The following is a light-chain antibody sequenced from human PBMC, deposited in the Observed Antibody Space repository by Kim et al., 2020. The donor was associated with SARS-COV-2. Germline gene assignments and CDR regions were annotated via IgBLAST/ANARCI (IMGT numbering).Light chain of an antibody. V-gene: IGKV3-20*01. CDR1: QSVSSTY. CDR2: GAS. J-gene: IGKJ4*01. CDR3: QQYGRSPLT. Sequence: EIVLTQSPGTLSLSPGERATLSCKTSQSVSSTYLAWYQQKPDQAPRLLVYGASSRATAIPDRFTGSRSGTDFTLTISRLEPEDFAMYYCQQYGRSPLTFGGGTKVDIK.